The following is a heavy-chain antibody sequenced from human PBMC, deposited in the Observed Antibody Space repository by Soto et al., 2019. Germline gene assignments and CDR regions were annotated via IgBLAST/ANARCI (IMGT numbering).Heavy chain of an antibody. Sequence: SETLSLTCAVSGDSMSSSDYYWGWIRQPPGKGLEWIGSIYYSGSTYYNPSLKSRVTISVDTSKNQFSLKLSSVTAADTAVYYCARVRRHCTNGVCYPIYYYYYMDVWGKGTTVTVSS. CDR1: GDSMSSSDYY. CDR3: ARVRRHCTNGVCYPIYYYYYMDV. J-gene: IGHJ6*03. CDR2: IYYSGST. D-gene: IGHD2-8*01. V-gene: IGHV4-39*01.